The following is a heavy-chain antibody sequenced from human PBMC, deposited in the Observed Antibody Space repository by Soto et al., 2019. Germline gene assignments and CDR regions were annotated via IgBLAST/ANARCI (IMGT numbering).Heavy chain of an antibody. CDR2: IYYSGST. CDR1: GGTISRSSYH. Sequence: PSETLAGTCRVSGGTISRSSYHWGWIRERAGKGLALIGSIYYSGSTSYTPSLKSRVTISVDTSKNQLSLKMSSVIAAATSVEDCTSSGMAAAELDAWGQGTPV. V-gene: IGHV4-39*01. CDR3: TSSGMAAAELDA. D-gene: IGHD6-25*01. J-gene: IGHJ5*02.